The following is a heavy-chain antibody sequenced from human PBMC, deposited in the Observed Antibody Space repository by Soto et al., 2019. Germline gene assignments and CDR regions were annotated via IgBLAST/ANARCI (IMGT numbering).Heavy chain of an antibody. CDR1: GGSISSGDYY. Sequence: QVQLQESGPGLVKPSQTLSLTCTVSGGSISSGDYYWSWIRQPPGKGLEWIGYIYYSGSPYYNPSLKSRVTISVGTSKNQFSLKLSSVTAADTAVYYCARGGYYYGSGSYLWGQGTLVTVSS. V-gene: IGHV4-30-4*01. CDR3: ARGGYYYGSGSYL. J-gene: IGHJ4*02. D-gene: IGHD3-10*01. CDR2: IYYSGSP.